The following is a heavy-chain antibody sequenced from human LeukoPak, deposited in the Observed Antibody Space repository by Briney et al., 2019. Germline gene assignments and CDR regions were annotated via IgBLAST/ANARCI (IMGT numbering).Heavy chain of an antibody. CDR2: ISTYNGNT. D-gene: IGHD3-3*01. J-gene: IGHJ5*02. Sequence: SVKVSCKASDYTFTKYGLSWVRQTPGQGLEWMGWISTYNGNTIYAQKFQVRVTMTTDTSTSTAYMELRSLRSDDTAVYYCARTPRYDFWSGYSNWFAPWGQGTLVTVSS. CDR1: DYTFTKYG. CDR3: ARTPRYDFWSGYSNWFAP. V-gene: IGHV1-18*01.